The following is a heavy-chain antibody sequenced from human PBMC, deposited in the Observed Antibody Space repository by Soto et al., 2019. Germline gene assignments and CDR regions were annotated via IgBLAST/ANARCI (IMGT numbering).Heavy chain of an antibody. D-gene: IGHD1-7*01. V-gene: IGHV1-3*01. CDR2: INAGNGNT. CDR3: ARWNFWHSGAFDI. CDR1: GYTFTGYA. Sequence: GASVKACCKASGYTFTGYAMHWVRQAPGQRLEWMGWINAGNGNTKYSQKFQGRVTITRDTSASTAYMELSSLRSEDTAVYYCARWNFWHSGAFDIWGQGTLDTV. J-gene: IGHJ3*02.